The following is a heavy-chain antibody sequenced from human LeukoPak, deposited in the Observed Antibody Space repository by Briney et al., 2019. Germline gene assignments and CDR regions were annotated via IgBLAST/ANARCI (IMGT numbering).Heavy chain of an antibody. J-gene: IGHJ4*02. CDR2: IYYSGST. Sequence: SETLSLTCTVSGGSVSSGSYYWSWIRQPPGKGLEWIGYIYYSGSTNYNPSLKSRVTISVDTSKNQFSLKLSSVTAADTAVYYCARGEFPPALHWGQGALVTVSS. CDR1: GGSVSSGSYY. CDR3: ARGEFPPALH. V-gene: IGHV4-61*01. D-gene: IGHD2-2*01.